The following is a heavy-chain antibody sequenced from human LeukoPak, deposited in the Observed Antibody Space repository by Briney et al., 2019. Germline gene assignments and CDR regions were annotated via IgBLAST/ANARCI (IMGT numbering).Heavy chain of an antibody. CDR1: EFNFSDYY. D-gene: IGHD6-19*01. CDR2: ISGDSNTI. V-gene: IGHV3-11*04. J-gene: IGHJ5*02. Sequence: GGSLRLSCAASEFNFSDYYMTWLRQAPGKGLEWVSYISGDSNTIDYADSVKGRFTISRDNAKNSMYLQLSSLRVEDTAVYYCAAGWYTFAPWGQGTPVTVSS. CDR3: AAGWYTFAP.